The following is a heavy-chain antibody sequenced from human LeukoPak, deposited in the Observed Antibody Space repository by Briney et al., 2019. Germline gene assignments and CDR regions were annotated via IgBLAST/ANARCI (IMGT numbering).Heavy chain of an antibody. CDR3: ARHQTWYSSSWYYDY. V-gene: IGHV4-34*01. D-gene: IGHD6-13*01. J-gene: IGHJ4*02. CDR1: GGSFSGYF. CDR2: INHSGST. Sequence: TETLPLTFAVYGGSFSGYFWSWIRQPPGKGLEWIGEINHSGSTNYNPSLKSRVTRSVDTSKNQFSLKLSSVTAADTAVYYCARHQTWYSSSWYYDYWGQGTLVTVSS.